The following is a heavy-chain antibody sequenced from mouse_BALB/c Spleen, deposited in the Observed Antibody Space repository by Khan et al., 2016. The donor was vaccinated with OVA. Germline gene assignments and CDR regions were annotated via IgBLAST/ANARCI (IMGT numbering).Heavy chain of an antibody. CDR3: ASHLTGSFAY. CDR1: GFTFSVYS. J-gene: IGHJ3*01. V-gene: IGHV5-6*01. CDR2: ISSDGTYT. Sequence: EVQGVESGGDLVKPGGSLKLSCAASGFTFSVYSMSWVRQTPDKRLEWVATISSDGTYTYYPDSVKGRFTISRDNAKNTLFLQMISLKSEDTAMYYGASHLTGSFAYWGQGTLVTVSA. D-gene: IGHD4-1*01.